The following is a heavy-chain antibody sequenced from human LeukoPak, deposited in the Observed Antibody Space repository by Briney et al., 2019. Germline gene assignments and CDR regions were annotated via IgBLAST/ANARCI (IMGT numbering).Heavy chain of an antibody. V-gene: IGHV3-30*02. D-gene: IGHD3-10*01. CDR1: GFTFTTYG. CDR2: IRYDGSNK. CDR3: LAGGGY. J-gene: IGHJ4*02. Sequence: GGSLRLSCAASGFTFTTYGMHWVRQAPGKGLEWVAFIRYDGSNKYYADSVKGRFTISRDNSKNTLYLQMNSLRAEDTAVYYCLAGGGYWGQGTLVTVSS.